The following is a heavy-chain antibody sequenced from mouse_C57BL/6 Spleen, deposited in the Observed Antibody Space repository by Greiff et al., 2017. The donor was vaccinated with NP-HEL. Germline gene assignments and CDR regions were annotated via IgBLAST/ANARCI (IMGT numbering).Heavy chain of an antibody. CDR2: IYPRSGNT. Sequence: VQLQQSGAELARPGASVKLSCKASGYTFTSYGISWVKQRTGQGLEWIGEIYPRSGNTYYNEKFKGKATLTADKSSSTAYMELRSLTSEDSAVYFWARKGIFDYDYPLDYWGQGTTLTVSS. CDR3: ARKGIFDYDYPLDY. J-gene: IGHJ2*01. D-gene: IGHD2-4*01. CDR1: GYTFTSYG. V-gene: IGHV1-81*01.